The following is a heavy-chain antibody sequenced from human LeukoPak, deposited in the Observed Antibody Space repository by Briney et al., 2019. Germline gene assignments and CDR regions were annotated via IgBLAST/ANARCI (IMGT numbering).Heavy chain of an antibody. Sequence: PGGSLRLSCAASGFTFSSYAMSWVRPAPGKGLEWVSAISGSGGSTYYADSVKGRFTISRDNAKNSLYLQMNSLRAEDTAVYYCARIKTYYYDSSGYFVRWGPDYYFDYWGQGTLVTVSS. J-gene: IGHJ4*02. CDR3: ARIKTYYYDSSGYFVRWGPDYYFDY. V-gene: IGHV3-23*01. CDR1: GFTFSSYA. D-gene: IGHD3-22*01. CDR2: ISGSGGST.